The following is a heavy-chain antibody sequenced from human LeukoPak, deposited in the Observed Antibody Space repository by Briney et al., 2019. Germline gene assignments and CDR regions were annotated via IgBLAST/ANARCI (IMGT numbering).Heavy chain of an antibody. J-gene: IGHJ4*02. CDR1: GGSFSGYY. Sequence: SETLSLTCAVYGGSFSGYYWSWIRQPPGKGLEWIGEINHSGSTNYNPSLKSRVTISVDTSKNQFSLKLSSVTAADTAVYYCARVGSASYGSGWNRKSRVGYFDYWGQGTLVTVSS. CDR2: INHSGST. V-gene: IGHV4-34*01. D-gene: IGHD6-19*01. CDR3: ARVGSASYGSGWNRKSRVGYFDY.